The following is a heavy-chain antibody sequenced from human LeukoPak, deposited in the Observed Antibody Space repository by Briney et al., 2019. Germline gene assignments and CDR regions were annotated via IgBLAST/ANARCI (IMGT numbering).Heavy chain of an antibody. V-gene: IGHV4-34*01. CDR3: ARGHLPVAGVDY. J-gene: IGHJ4*02. D-gene: IGHD6-19*01. Sequence: SETLSLTCAVYGGSFSGYYWSWIRQPPGKGLEWIGEINHSGSTNYNPSLKSRVTISVDTSKNQFSLKLSSVTAADTAVYHCARGHLPVAGVDYWGQGTLVTVSS. CDR2: INHSGST. CDR1: GGSFSGYY.